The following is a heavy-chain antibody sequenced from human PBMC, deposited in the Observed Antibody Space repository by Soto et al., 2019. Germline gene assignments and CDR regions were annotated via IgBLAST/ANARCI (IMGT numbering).Heavy chain of an antibody. CDR3: ARGRASGSYYLLDY. D-gene: IGHD3-10*01. CDR2: INPNSGNI. J-gene: IGHJ4*02. Sequence: QVQLVQSGGEVKKPGASVKVSCKASGNTFTSYDINWVRQATGHGLEWMGWINPNSGNIGYAQKFQGRVTMTRDTAIRTAYMEVSRLRSDDTAVHYCARGRASGSYYLLDYWGQGTLVTVSS. CDR1: GNTFTSYD. V-gene: IGHV1-8*01.